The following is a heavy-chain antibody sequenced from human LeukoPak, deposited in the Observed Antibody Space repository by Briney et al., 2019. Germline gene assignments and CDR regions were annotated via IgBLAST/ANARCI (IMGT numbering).Heavy chain of an antibody. CDR2: ISDSGSAI. D-gene: IGHD3-10*01. CDR1: GFTFSTFG. Sequence: GSLRLSFAVPGFTFSTFGMKLVRQAPGEGLGWVSYISDSGSAIYYADSVKGRLTISRDNAKNSLYLEMNSLRAEDTAIYYCARKKTRGLDYWGQGTLVTVSS. V-gene: IGHV3-48*03. J-gene: IGHJ4*02. CDR3: ARKKTRGLDY.